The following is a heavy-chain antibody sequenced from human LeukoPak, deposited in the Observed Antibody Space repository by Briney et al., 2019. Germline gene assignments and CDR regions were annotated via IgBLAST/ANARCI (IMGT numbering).Heavy chain of an antibody. Sequence: PGGSLRLSCAASGFTFSDYWMNWVRQAPGKGLEWVANIKQDGSEKYYVDSVKGRFTISRDNAKNLLYLQMNSLRAEDTAVYYCARGGGLDVWGQGATVTVSS. CDR3: ARGGGLDV. J-gene: IGHJ6*02. CDR1: GFTFSDYW. V-gene: IGHV3-7*03. CDR2: IKQDGSEK. D-gene: IGHD3-16*01.